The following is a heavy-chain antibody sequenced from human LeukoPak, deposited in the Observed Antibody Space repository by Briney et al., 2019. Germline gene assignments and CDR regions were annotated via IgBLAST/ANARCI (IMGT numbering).Heavy chain of an antibody. D-gene: IGHD6-13*01. J-gene: IGHJ4*02. CDR2: IYPGGSDT. Sequence: GESLKISCKGSGYSFTSYWIGWVRQMPGKGLEWMGIIYPGGSDTRYSPSFQGQVTISADKSISTAYLQWSSLKASDTAMYYCARQTFAPGIAAAGILDYWGQGTLVTVSS. CDR1: GYSFTSYW. CDR3: ARQTFAPGIAAAGILDY. V-gene: IGHV5-51*01.